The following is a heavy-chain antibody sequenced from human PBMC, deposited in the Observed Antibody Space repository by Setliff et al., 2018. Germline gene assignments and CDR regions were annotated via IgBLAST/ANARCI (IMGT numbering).Heavy chain of an antibody. V-gene: IGHV3-23*01. J-gene: IGHJ4*02. CDR3: ASTGRITMIVVVTLDY. CDR2: ISGSGGST. Sequence: PGGSLRLSCAASGFTFSSYAMSWVRQAPGKGLEWVSAISGSGGSTYYADSVKGRFTISRDNSENTLYLQMNSLRAEDTAVYYCASTGRITMIVVVTLDYWGQGTLVTVSS. CDR1: GFTFSSYA. D-gene: IGHD3-22*01.